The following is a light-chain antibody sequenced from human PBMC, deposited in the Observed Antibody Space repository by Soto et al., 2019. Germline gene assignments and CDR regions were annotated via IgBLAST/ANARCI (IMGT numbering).Light chain of an antibody. CDR2: GAS. Sequence: EIVMTQSPATLSVSPGERATLSRRASQSVSSNLAWYQQKPGQSPRLLIYGASTRATGIPARFSGSGSGTEFTLTISSLQSEDFAVYYCQHYNYWPPWTFGQGTKVEIK. J-gene: IGKJ1*01. CDR1: QSVSSN. CDR3: QHYNYWPPWT. V-gene: IGKV3-15*01.